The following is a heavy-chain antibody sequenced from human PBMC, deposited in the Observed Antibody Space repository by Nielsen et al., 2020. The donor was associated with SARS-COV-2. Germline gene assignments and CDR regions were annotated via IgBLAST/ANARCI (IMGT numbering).Heavy chain of an antibody. CDR1: GFTFSTYA. CDR3: ARAFGYGMDV. Sequence: GGSLRLSCSASGFTFSTYAMHWVRQAPGKGLEWVSDISNDGSSTRNADSVKGRFTISRDNTKNSLYLQMNSLRAEDAAVYYCARAFGYGMDVWGQGTTVTVSS. J-gene: IGHJ6*02. V-gene: IGHV3-48*04. CDR2: ISNDGSST. D-gene: IGHD3-10*01.